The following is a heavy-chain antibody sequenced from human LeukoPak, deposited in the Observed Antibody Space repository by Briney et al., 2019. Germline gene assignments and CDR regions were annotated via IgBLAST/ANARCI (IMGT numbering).Heavy chain of an antibody. CDR2: ISGYNGDT. D-gene: IGHD3-22*01. CDR1: GYTFSKYG. J-gene: IGHJ3*02. Sequence: GASVKVSCKASGYTFSKYGITWVRQAPGQGLECMGWISGYNGDTNYAQKFHGRVTMTTDPSTTTAYMELRSLESDDTAVYYCARQSVVMSRSPDDAFDIWGQGTRVTVSS. CDR3: ARQSVVMSRSPDDAFDI. V-gene: IGHV1-18*01.